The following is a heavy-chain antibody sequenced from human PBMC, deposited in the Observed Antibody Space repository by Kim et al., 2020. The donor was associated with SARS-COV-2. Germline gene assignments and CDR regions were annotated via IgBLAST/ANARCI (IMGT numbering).Heavy chain of an antibody. V-gene: IGHV3-9*01. Sequence: YTGAGKCRFTITRDNAKNSLYLQMNSLRAEDAALYFCANLGSGSPFDYWGQGTLVTVSS. CDR3: ANLGSGSPFDY. J-gene: IGHJ4*02. D-gene: IGHD3-10*01.